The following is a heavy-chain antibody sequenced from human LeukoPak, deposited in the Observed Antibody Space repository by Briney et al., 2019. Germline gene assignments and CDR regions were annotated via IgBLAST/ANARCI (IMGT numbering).Heavy chain of an antibody. V-gene: IGHV3-30*04. CDR3: ARDRGDGGAPDAFDI. Sequence: GGSLRLSCAASGFTFSSYAMHWVRQAPGKGLEWVAVISYDGSNKYYADSVKGRFTISRDNSKNTLYLQMNSLRAEDTAVYYCARDRGDGGAPDAFDIWGQGTMVTVSS. CDR2: ISYDGSNK. CDR1: GFTFSSYA. D-gene: IGHD4-23*01. J-gene: IGHJ3*02.